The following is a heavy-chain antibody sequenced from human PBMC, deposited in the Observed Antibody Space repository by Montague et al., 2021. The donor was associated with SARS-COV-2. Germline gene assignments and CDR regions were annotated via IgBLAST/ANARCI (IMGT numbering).Heavy chain of an antibody. J-gene: IGHJ6*02. Sequence: SETLSLTCTVSGGSTSSSNYYWGWIRQPPGKGLEWIGNMYYSGSTYYNPSLKSRVTISIDTSKNQFSLKLSSVTAADTVVYYCARDDIVLQGVTKGMDVWGQGTTVTVSS. CDR1: GGSTSSSNYY. V-gene: IGHV4-39*07. D-gene: IGHD3-10*01. CDR3: ARDDIVLQGVTKGMDV. CDR2: MYYSGST.